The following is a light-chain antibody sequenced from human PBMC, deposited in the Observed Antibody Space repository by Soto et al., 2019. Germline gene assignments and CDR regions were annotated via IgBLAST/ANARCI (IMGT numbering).Light chain of an antibody. V-gene: IGLV1-40*01. CDR1: SSNIGAGYA. CDR2: GNN. CDR3: QSYHSGNVV. Sequence: QSVLTQPPSVSGAPGQRVTISCTGSSSNIGAGYAVHWYQQLPGTAPKRLIYGNNNRPSGVTDRFSGSKSGTSASLAITGLQAEDEADYYCQSYHSGNVVFGGGTKLTVL. J-gene: IGLJ2*01.